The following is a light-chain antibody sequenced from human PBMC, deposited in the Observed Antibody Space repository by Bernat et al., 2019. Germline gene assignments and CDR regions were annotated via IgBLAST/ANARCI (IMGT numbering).Light chain of an antibody. CDR3: HQYTGPPFT. CDR1: QSVRSNY. J-gene: IGKJ3*01. Sequence: IVLTQSPGTLSVSPGERATLSCRASQSVRSNYLAWYQHRRGQPPRRLIYGASIRAPGIPDRFSGSGSGTDFTLTISRLEPEDFAVYYCHQYTGPPFTFGPGTTIDIK. CDR2: GAS. V-gene: IGKV3-20*01.